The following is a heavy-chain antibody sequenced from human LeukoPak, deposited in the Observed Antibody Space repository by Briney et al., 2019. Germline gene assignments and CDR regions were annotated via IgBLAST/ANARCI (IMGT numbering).Heavy chain of an antibody. V-gene: IGHV3-21*01. CDR2: ISSSSSYI. CDR1: GFTFSSYS. J-gene: IGHJ4*02. D-gene: IGHD4-17*01. Sequence: GGSLRLSCAASGFTFSSYSMNWVRQAPGKGLEWVSSISSSSSYIYYADSVKGRFTISRDNAKNSLYLQMNSLRAEDTAVYYCARSSDYGDLRFDYWGQGTLVTVSS. CDR3: ARSSDYGDLRFDY.